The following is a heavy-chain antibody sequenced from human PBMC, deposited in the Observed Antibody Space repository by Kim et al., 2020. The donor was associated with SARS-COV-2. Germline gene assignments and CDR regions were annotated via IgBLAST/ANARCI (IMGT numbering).Heavy chain of an antibody. V-gene: IGHV3-23*01. Sequence: GGSLRLSCAASGFTFSSYAMSWVRQALGKGMEWVSAISGSGGSTIYADSVKGRFTISRDNSKNTLYLQMNSLRAEDTAVYYCAKDPSCDDDTCYSNFDYWGRGALVTVSS. J-gene: IGHJ4*01. D-gene: IGHD2-15*01. CDR1: GFTFSSYA. CDR3: AKDPSCDDDTCYSNFDY. CDR2: ISGSGGST.